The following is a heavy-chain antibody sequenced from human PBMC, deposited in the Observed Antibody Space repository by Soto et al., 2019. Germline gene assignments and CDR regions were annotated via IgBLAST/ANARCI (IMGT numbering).Heavy chain of an antibody. CDR1: GFTFSSYG. D-gene: IGHD2-15*01. CDR3: ARDLFGCSGGSCYSDDAFDI. V-gene: IGHV3-33*01. J-gene: IGHJ3*02. Sequence: PGGSLRLSCAASGFTFSSYGMHWFRQAPGKGLEWVAVIWYDGSNKYYADSVKGRFTIARDNSKNTLYLQMNSLRAEDTAVYYCARDLFGCSGGSCYSDDAFDIWGQGTMVTVSS. CDR2: IWYDGSNK.